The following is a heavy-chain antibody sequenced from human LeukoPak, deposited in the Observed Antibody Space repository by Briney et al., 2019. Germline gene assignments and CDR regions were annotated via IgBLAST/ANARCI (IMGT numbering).Heavy chain of an antibody. D-gene: IGHD2-15*01. V-gene: IGHV1-18*01. CDR2: ISAYNGNT. CDR3: ARHGGSPPRYYYYMDV. Sequence: ASVKVSCKASGYTFTSYGISWVRQAPGQGLGWMGWISAYNGNTNYAQKLQGRVTMTTDTSTSTAYMELRSLRSDDTAVYYCARHGGSPPRYYYYMDVWGKGTTVTISS. CDR1: GYTFTSYG. J-gene: IGHJ6*03.